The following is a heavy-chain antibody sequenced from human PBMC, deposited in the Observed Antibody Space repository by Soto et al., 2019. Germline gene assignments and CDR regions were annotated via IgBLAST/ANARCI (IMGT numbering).Heavy chain of an antibody. CDR1: GYTFTSYA. J-gene: IGHJ5*02. CDR3: ARGGVVVVVAATRRHNWFDP. V-gene: IGHV1-3*01. D-gene: IGHD2-15*01. Sequence: QVQLVQSGAEVKKPGASVKVSCKASGYTFTSYAMHWVRQAPGQRLEWMGWINAGNGKTKYSQKFQGRVTITRDTSAGTAYMGLSSLRSEDTAVYYCARGGVVVVVAATRRHNWFDPWVQGTLVTVSS. CDR2: INAGNGKT.